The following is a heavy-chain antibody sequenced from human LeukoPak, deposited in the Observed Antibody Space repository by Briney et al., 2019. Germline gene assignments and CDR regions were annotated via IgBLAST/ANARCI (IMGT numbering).Heavy chain of an antibody. CDR1: GYTFTCYY. Sequence: ASVTVSCTASGYTFTCYYMHWVRQAPGQGLEWMGWINPNSGGTNYAQKFQGRVTMTRDTSISTAYMELSRLRSDDTAVYYCARVRWLQHFDYWGQGTLVTVSS. CDR3: ARVRWLQHFDY. D-gene: IGHD5-24*01. J-gene: IGHJ4*02. CDR2: INPNSGGT. V-gene: IGHV1-2*02.